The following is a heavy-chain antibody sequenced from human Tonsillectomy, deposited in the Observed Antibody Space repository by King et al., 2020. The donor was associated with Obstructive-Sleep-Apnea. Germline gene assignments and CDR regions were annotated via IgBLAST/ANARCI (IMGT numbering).Heavy chain of an antibody. J-gene: IGHJ4*02. CDR2: ISWNSGSI. Sequence: VQLVESGGGLVQPGRSLRLSCAASGFTFDDYAMHWVRQAPGKGLEWVSGISWNSGSIGYADSVRGRFSISRDNTKNSLYLQMNSLRAEDTALYYCAKDSRGGWYAPIDYWGQGTLVTVSS. V-gene: IGHV3-9*01. CDR1: GFTFDDYA. D-gene: IGHD6-19*01. CDR3: AKDSRGGWYAPIDY.